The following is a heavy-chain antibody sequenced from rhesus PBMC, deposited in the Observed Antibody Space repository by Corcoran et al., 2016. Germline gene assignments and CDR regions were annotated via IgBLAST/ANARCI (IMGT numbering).Heavy chain of an antibody. D-gene: IGHD4-23*01. V-gene: IGHV3S5*01. CDR3: AKDRLYINYPYYFDY. CDR1: GFTFSSYG. Sequence: EVQLVETGGGLVQPGGSLKLSCAASGFTFSSYGMSWVRQAPGKGLEWVAVINSGGGSTNYADSVKGQFTIARDNSKNTRSLQMSSLRAEDTAIYYCAKDRLYINYPYYFDYWGQGVLVTVSS. CDR2: INSGGGST. J-gene: IGHJ4*01.